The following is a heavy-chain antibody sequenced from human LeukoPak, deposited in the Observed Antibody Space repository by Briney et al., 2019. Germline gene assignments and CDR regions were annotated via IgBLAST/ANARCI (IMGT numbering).Heavy chain of an antibody. CDR2: ISSSGSTI. CDR1: GFTFSSYE. CDR3: ARDAYQVASSTLYDY. Sequence: GGSLRLSCAASGFTFSSYEMNWVRQAPGKGLEWVSYISSSGSTIYYADSAKGRFTISRDNAKNSLYLQMNSQRAEDTAVYYCARDAYQVASSTLYDYWGQGTLVTVSS. D-gene: IGHD3-16*01. J-gene: IGHJ4*02. V-gene: IGHV3-48*03.